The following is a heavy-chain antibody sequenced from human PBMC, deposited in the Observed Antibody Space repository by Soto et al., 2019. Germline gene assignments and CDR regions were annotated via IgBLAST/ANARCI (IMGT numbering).Heavy chain of an antibody. CDR1: GGSISSSSYY. D-gene: IGHD5-18*01. CDR2: IYYTGST. J-gene: IGHJ6*02. Sequence: SETLSLTCSVSGGSISSSSYYWAWIRQPPGKGLEWIGSIYYTGSTYYNPSLKSRVTLSVDTSKNQFSLRLSSVTAAETAVYYCARVGYSYGLRYYYGMDVWGQGTTVTVSS. CDR3: ARVGYSYGLRYYYGMDV. V-gene: IGHV4-39*01.